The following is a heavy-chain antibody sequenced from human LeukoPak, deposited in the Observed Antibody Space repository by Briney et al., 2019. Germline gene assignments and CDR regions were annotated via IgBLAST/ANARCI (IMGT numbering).Heavy chain of an antibody. CDR2: INPSGGST. CDR3: ARGPLTTTGYFDY. Sequence: GASVKVSCKASGGTFSSYAISWVRQAPGQGLEWMGIINPSGGSTSYAQKFQGRVTMTRDTSTSTVYMELSSLRSEDTAVYYCARGPLTTTGYFDYWGQGTLVTVSS. D-gene: IGHD4-11*01. CDR1: GGTFSSYA. V-gene: IGHV1-46*01. J-gene: IGHJ4*02.